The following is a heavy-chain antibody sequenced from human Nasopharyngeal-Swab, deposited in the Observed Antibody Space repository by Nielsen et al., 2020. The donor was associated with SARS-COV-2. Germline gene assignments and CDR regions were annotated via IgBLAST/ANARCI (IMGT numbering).Heavy chain of an antibody. Sequence: ASVKVSCKASGYSFTGYYLHWVRQAPGQGLEWMGWINPDTGATNYAEKFQGRVTMTSDMALSTAYMEMSRLRSDDTAVYYCARVWRHYYGLDVWGQGTTVTVSS. V-gene: IGHV1-2*02. J-gene: IGHJ6*02. CDR2: INPDTGAT. D-gene: IGHD2-21*01. CDR3: ARVWRHYYGLDV. CDR1: GYSFTGYY.